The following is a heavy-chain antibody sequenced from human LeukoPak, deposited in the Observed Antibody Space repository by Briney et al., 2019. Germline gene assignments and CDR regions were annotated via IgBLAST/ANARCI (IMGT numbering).Heavy chain of an antibody. J-gene: IGHJ4*02. D-gene: IGHD6-13*01. V-gene: IGHV3-9*01. CDR1: GFTFDDYA. Sequence: QPGRSLRLSCAASGFTFDDYAMHWVRQAPGKGLEWVSGISWNSGSIGYADSVKGRFAISRDNAKNSLYLQMNSLRAEDTALYYCANSGYSSSWYYFDYWGQGTLVTVSS. CDR2: ISWNSGSI. CDR3: ANSGYSSSWYYFDY.